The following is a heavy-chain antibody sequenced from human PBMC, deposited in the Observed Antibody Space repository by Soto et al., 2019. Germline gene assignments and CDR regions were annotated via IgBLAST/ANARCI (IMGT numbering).Heavy chain of an antibody. CDR1: GYTITSYG. CDR3: ARDAYCSGGSCPPLAFDI. J-gene: IGHJ3*02. D-gene: IGHD2-15*01. CDR2: ISAYNGNT. V-gene: IGHV1-18*01. Sequence: APVKVSCKASGYTITSYGISWGRQAPGQRLEWMGWISAYNGNTNYAQKLQGRVTMTTDTSTSTAYMELRSLRSDDTAVYYCARDAYCSGGSCPPLAFDIWGQGTMVTVSS.